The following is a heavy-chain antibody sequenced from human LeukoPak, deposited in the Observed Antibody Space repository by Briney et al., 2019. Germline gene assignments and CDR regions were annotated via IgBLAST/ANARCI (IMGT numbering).Heavy chain of an antibody. CDR2: ISAGGGST. CDR1: GFTFSSYA. CDR3: AKDQVWSYDFWSGLLTDY. Sequence: GGSLRLSCAASGFTFSSYAMSWVRQAPGKGLEWVSSISAGGGSTYYPDSAKGRFTISRDNSKNTLYLQMNSLRAEDTAVYYCAKDQVWSYDFWSGLLTDYWGQGTLVTVPS. J-gene: IGHJ4*02. D-gene: IGHD3-3*01. V-gene: IGHV3-23*01.